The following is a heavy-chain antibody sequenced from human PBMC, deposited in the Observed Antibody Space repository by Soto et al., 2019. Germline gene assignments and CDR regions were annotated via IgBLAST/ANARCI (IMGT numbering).Heavy chain of an antibody. CDR1: GFTFSGFD. V-gene: IGHV3-13*01. D-gene: IGHD2-15*01. J-gene: IGHJ4*02. CDR3: ERGQEVGAHFFDS. CDR2: IGTAGDT. Sequence: XESLRLSCEASGFTFSGFDMHWVRQPTGKGLEWVSTIGTAGDTYYAVSVKGRFTISRDNAKNSLSLQMNSLRAGDTAVYFCERGQEVGAHFFDSCGQRTQVTVSS.